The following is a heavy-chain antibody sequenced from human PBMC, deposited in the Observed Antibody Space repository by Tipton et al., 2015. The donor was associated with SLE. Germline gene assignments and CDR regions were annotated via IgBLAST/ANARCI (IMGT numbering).Heavy chain of an antibody. Sequence: TLSLTCAVYGGSFSGYYWSWIRQPPGKGLEWIGEINHSGSTNYNPSLKSRVTISVDTSKNHFSLKLSSVTAADTAVYYCARGQGSSSSGHYWGQGTLVTVSS. J-gene: IGHJ4*02. CDR1: GGSFSGYY. CDR3: ARGQGSSSSGHY. V-gene: IGHV4-34*01. D-gene: IGHD6-6*01. CDR2: INHSGST.